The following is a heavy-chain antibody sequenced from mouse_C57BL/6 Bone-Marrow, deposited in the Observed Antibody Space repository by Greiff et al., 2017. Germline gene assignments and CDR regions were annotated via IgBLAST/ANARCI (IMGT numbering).Heavy chain of an antibody. V-gene: IGHV5-4*01. CDR1: GFTFSSYA. CDR3: AREAARGRGFDY. CDR2: ISDGGSYT. D-gene: IGHD3-3*01. Sequence: EVKLVESGGGLVKPGGSLKLSCAASGFTFSSYAMSWVRQTPEKRLEWVATISDGGSYTYYPDNVKGRFTIYRDNAKNNLYLQMSHLKSEDTAMYYCAREAARGRGFDYWGQGTTLTVSS. J-gene: IGHJ2*01.